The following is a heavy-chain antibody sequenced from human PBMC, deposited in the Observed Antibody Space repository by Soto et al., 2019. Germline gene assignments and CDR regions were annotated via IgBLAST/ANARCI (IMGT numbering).Heavy chain of an antibody. J-gene: IGHJ4*02. Sequence: PGETLKISCKGSGYRFTSYWIGWVRQMPGKGLEWMGIIYPGDSDTRYSPSFQGQVTISADKSISTAYLQWSSLKASDTAMYYCARHLHCSSTSCYGFDYWGQGTLVTAPQ. CDR1: GYRFTSYW. CDR2: IYPGDSDT. D-gene: IGHD2-2*01. CDR3: ARHLHCSSTSCYGFDY. V-gene: IGHV5-51*01.